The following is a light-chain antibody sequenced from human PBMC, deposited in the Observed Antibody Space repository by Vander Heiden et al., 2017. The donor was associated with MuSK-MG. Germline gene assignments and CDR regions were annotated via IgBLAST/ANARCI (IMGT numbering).Light chain of an antibody. CDR1: QGISRW. Sequence: DIQMTQSPSSVSASVGERVIITCRASQGISRWLAWYQQRPGTAPKLLIFAASNLQSGVPSRFSGSGSGTDFTLTISSLQPEDSASYYCQRAKRFPYTFGGGTKVEIK. J-gene: IGKJ4*01. V-gene: IGKV1D-12*01. CDR3: QRAKRFPYT. CDR2: AAS.